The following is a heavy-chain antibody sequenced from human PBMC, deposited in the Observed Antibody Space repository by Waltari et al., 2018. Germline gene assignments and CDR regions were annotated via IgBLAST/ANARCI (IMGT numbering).Heavy chain of an antibody. Sequence: EVQLSESGGGLVQPGGSLRLSCAASGFNLSSYAMSWVRQAPGKGGGGGSTIRGRSGSTYYADSVKGRFTISRDISKNTLFLQMNSLRAEDTAVYFCARVFVYGANSGKRPMDVWGKGTTVTVSS. CDR2: IRGRSGST. CDR1: GFNLSSYA. J-gene: IGHJ6*03. CDR3: ARVFVYGANSGKRPMDV. D-gene: IGHD4-17*01. V-gene: IGHV3-23*01.